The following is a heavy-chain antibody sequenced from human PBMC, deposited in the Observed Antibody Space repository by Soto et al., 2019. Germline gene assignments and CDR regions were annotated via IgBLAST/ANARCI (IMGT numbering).Heavy chain of an antibody. Sequence: PSETLSLTCTVSGGSISSYYWSWIRQPPGKGLEWIGYIYYSGSTNYNPSLKSRVTISVDTSKNQFSLKLSSVTAADTAVYYCARRPYSSSWYFPFDYWGQGTLVTVSS. CDR1: GGSISSYY. D-gene: IGHD6-13*01. J-gene: IGHJ4*02. V-gene: IGHV4-59*08. CDR3: ARRPYSSSWYFPFDY. CDR2: IYYSGST.